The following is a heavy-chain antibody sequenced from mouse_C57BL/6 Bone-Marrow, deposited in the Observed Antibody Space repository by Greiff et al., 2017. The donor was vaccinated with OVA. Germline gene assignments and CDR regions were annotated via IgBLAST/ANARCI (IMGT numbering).Heavy chain of an antibody. CDR3: ARASGYYFDY. J-gene: IGHJ2*01. D-gene: IGHD3-1*01. V-gene: IGHV1-19*01. CDR2: LNPYNGGT. Sequence: VQLKESGPVLVKPGASVKMSCKASGYTFTDYYMNWVKQSHGKSLEWIGVLNPYNGGTSYNQKFKGKATLTVDKSSSTAYMELNSLTSEDSAVYYCARASGYYFDYWGQGTTLTVSS. CDR1: GYTFTDYY.